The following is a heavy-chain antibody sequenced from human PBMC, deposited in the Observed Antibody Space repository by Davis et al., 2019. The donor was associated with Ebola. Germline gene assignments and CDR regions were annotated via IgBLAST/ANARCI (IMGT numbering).Heavy chain of an antibody. D-gene: IGHD6-19*01. J-gene: IGHJ6*04. Sequence: GESLKISCKGSGYSFTSYWIGWVRQMLGKGLEWMGIIYPGYSDTRYSPSFQGQVTISADKSISTAYLQWSSLKASDTAMYYCARQQWPGDYYYYGMDVWGKGTTVTVSS. CDR3: ARQQWPGDYYYYGMDV. CDR2: IYPGYSDT. V-gene: IGHV5-51*01. CDR1: GYSFTSYW.